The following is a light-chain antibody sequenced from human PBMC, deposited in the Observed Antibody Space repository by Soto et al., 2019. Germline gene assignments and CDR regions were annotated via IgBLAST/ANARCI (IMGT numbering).Light chain of an antibody. CDR2: GAS. CDR1: QNVGSN. V-gene: IGKV3-15*01. Sequence: EIVMTQSPASLSVSPGERATLSCRASQNVGSNLAWYQQRPGQAPRLLIYGASTRATGIPARFAGSGSGTDFTPTISSLQSEDFAVYYCQHYNNWPPYSFGQGTKLEIK. J-gene: IGKJ2*01. CDR3: QHYNNWPPYS.